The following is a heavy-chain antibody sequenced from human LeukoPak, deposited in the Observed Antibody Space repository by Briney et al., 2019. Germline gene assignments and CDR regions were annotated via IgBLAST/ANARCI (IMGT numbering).Heavy chain of an antibody. CDR3: ARVNPGYYYMDV. D-gene: IGHD1-14*01. CDR1: GFTFDDYG. J-gene: IGHJ6*03. CDR2: INWNGGST. V-gene: IGHV3-20*04. Sequence: PGGSLRLSCAASGFTFDDYGMSWARQAPGKGLEWVSGINWNGGSTGHADSVKGRFTISRDNAKNSLYLQMNSLRAEDTALYYCARVNPGYYYMDVWGKGTTVTVSS.